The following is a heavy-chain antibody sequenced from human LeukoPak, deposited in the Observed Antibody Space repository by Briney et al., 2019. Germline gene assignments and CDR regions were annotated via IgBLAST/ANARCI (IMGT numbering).Heavy chain of an antibody. Sequence: SETLSLTCTVSGGSISSYYWSWIRQPPGKGLEWIGYIYYSGSTNYNPSLKSRVTISVDTSKNQFSLKLSSVTAADTAVYYCARDQYYDSSGYHFNWFDPWGQGTLVTVSS. CDR3: ARDQYYDSSGYHFNWFDP. J-gene: IGHJ5*02. CDR2: IYYSGST. V-gene: IGHV4-59*01. D-gene: IGHD3-22*01. CDR1: GGSISSYY.